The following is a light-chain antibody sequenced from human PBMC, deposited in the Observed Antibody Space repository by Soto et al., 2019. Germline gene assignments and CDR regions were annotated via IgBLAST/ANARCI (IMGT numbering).Light chain of an antibody. Sequence: QSASFLSATVGDRVTITCRASQGISSYLAWYQQKPGKAPKLLIYAASTLQSGVPSRFSGSGSGTEFTLTISRLQPEDFATYYCQQLNSYPITFGQVTLLAVK. J-gene: IGKJ5*01. CDR1: QGISSY. V-gene: IGKV1-9*01. CDR3: QQLNSYPIT. CDR2: AAS.